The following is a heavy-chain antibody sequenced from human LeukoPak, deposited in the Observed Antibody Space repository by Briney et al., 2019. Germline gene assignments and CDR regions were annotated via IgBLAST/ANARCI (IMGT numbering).Heavy chain of an antibody. D-gene: IGHD3-10*01. J-gene: IGHJ6*03. CDR1: DGSISSFY. Sequence: SETLSLTCTVSDGSISSFYWSWIRQPAGKGLEWIGRTFTSGSTSYNPSLKSRVTMSVGTSKNQFSLKLNSVTAADTAVYYCARARYGSGSYHYMDVWGKGTTVTISS. V-gene: IGHV4-4*07. CDR3: ARARYGSGSYHYMDV. CDR2: TFTSGST.